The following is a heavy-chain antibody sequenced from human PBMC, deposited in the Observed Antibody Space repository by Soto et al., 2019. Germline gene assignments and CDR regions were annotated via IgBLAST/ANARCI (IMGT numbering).Heavy chain of an antibody. D-gene: IGHD3-3*01. CDR2: IYYSGST. J-gene: IGHJ5*02. Sequence: KTSETLSLTCTVSGGSISSGGYYWSWIRQHPGKGLEWIGYIYYSGSTYYNPSLKSRVTISVDTSKNQFSLKLSSVTAADTAVYYCARVYDFWSGYPHVDNWFDPWGQGTLVTVSS. CDR3: ARVYDFWSGYPHVDNWFDP. V-gene: IGHV4-31*03. CDR1: GGSISSGGYY.